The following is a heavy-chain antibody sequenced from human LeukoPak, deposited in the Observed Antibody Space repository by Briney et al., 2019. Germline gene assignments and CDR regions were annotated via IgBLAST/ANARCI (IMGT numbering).Heavy chain of an antibody. CDR3: ARTEVGVFDY. CDR2: ISYDGSNK. J-gene: IGHJ4*02. V-gene: IGHV3-30-3*01. Sequence: GGSLRLSCAASGFTFSSYAMHWVRQAPGKGLEWVAVISYDGSNKYYADSVKGRFTISRDNSKNTLYLQMNSLRAEDTAVYYCARTEVGVFDYWGQGTLVTVSS. CDR1: GFTFSSYA. D-gene: IGHD1-26*01.